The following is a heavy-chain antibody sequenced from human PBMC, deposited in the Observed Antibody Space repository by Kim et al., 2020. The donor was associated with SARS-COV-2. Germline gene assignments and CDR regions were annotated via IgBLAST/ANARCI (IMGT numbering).Heavy chain of an antibody. CDR3: ARSPPRWELQYYYYGMDV. CDR2: MNPNSGNT. V-gene: IGHV1-8*01. D-gene: IGHD1-26*01. CDR1: GYTFTSYD. Sequence: ASVKVSCKASGYTFTSYDINWVRQATGQGLEWMGWMNPNSGNTGYAQKFQGRVTMTRNTSISTAYMELSSLRSEDTAVYYCARSPPRWELQYYYYGMDVWGQGTTVTVSS. J-gene: IGHJ6*02.